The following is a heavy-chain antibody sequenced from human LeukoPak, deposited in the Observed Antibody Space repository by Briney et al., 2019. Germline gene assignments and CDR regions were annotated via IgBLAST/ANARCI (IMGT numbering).Heavy chain of an antibody. CDR2: LSGSGGDT. CDR1: GFTFSSYA. J-gene: IGHJ4*02. V-gene: IGHV3-23*01. Sequence: PGGSLRLSCAASGFTFSSYAMSWVRQAPGKGLEWVSGLSGSGGDTYYADSVKGRFTISRDNSNNTLYLQMNSLRAEDTAVYFCARDMGRAWYGPPDYWGQGTLVTVSS. CDR3: ARDMGRAWYGPPDY. D-gene: IGHD6-13*01.